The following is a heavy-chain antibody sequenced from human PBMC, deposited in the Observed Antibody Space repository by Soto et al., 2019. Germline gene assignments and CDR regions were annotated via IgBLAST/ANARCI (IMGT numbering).Heavy chain of an antibody. Sequence: EVQLLESGGGLVQPGGSLRLSCAASGFTFSSYAMSWVRQAPGKGLEWVSAISGSGGSTYYADSVKGRFTISRDNSKNTLYLQMNSLRAEDTAVYYCAKDLFTHTLALHLWELSMGIWGQGTMVTVSS. V-gene: IGHV3-23*01. CDR3: AKDLFTHTLALHLWELSMGI. J-gene: IGHJ3*02. CDR1: GFTFSSYA. D-gene: IGHD3-16*02. CDR2: ISGSGGST.